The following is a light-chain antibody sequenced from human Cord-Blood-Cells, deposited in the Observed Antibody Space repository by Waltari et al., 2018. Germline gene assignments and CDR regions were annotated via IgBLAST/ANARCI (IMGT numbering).Light chain of an antibody. V-gene: IGKV1-39*01. J-gene: IGKJ2*01. CDR2: AAS. CDR3: QQIYSTPMYT. Sequence: DIQMTQSPSSLSASVGDRVTINCRASQSISSYLNWYQQKPGKAPKLLIYAASSLQSGVPSRFSGSGSGTDFTLTISSLQPEDFATYYCQQIYSTPMYTFGQGTKLEIK. CDR1: QSISSY.